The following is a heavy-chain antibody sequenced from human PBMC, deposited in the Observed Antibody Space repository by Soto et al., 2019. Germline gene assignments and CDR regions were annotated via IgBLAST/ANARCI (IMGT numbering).Heavy chain of an antibody. Sequence: HPGGSQTPPPAASGFNFRNYPFHYVRLTPGKGLEWATVISFDGSSQDYADSVKGRFTISRDNSKNTVYLQLNSLREEDASVYYCARDRGAGGCYLGCIWFDPWGQGTLVTVSS. V-gene: IGHV3-30-3*01. CDR3: ARDRGAGGCYLGCIWFDP. CDR1: GFNFRNYP. CDR2: ISFDGSSQ. D-gene: IGHD3-16*02. J-gene: IGHJ5*02.